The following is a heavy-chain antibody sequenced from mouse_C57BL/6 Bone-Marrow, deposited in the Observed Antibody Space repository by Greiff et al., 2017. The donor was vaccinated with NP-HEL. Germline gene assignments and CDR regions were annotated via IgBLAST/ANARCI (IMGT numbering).Heavy chain of an antibody. Sequence: QVQLQQSGPELVKPGASVKISCKASGYSFTSYYIHWVKQRPGQGLEWIGWIYPGSGNTKYNEKFKGKATLTADTSSSTAYMQLSSLTSEDSAVYYCASLKPGSYNYFDYWGQGTTLTVSS. CDR1: GYSFTSYY. D-gene: IGHD1-1*02. CDR3: ASLKPGSYNYFDY. CDR2: IYPGSGNT. J-gene: IGHJ2*01. V-gene: IGHV1-66*01.